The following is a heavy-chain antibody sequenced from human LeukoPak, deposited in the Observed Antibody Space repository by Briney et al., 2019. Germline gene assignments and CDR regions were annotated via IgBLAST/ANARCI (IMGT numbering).Heavy chain of an antibody. CDR3: ARGRRLSYVRVGLDY. D-gene: IGHD1-26*01. CDR1: GGSFSGYY. V-gene: IGHV4-34*01. J-gene: IGHJ4*02. Sequence: SETLSLTCAVYGGSFSGYYWSWIRQPPGKGLEWIGEINHSGSTNYNPSLKSRVTISVDTSKNQFSLKLSSVTAADTAVYYCARGRRLSYVRVGLDYWGQGTLVTVSS. CDR2: INHSGST.